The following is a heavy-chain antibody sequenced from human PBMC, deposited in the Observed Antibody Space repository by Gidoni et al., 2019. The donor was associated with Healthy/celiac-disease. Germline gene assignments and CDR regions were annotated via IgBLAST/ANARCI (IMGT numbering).Heavy chain of an antibody. V-gene: IGHV3-30-3*01. Sequence: QVPLVASGGGVVQPRRSLRLSCAASGFTFISSAMHWVRPAPGKGLEWVAVITYDGSNKYYADSVKGRFTISRDNSKNTLYLQMNSLRAEDTAVYYCARDFLAGDSSGYYPLEFDYWGQGTLVTVSS. J-gene: IGHJ4*02. CDR3: ARDFLAGDSSGYYPLEFDY. D-gene: IGHD3-22*01. CDR1: GFTFISSA. CDR2: ITYDGSNK.